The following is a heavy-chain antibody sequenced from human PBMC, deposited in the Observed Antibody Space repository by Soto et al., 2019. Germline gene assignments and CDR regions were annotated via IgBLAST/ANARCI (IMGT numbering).Heavy chain of an antibody. Sequence: QVQLVESGGGVVQPGRSLRLSCAASGFTFSSYGMHWVRQAPGKGLEWVAVISYDGSNKYYADSVKGRFTISRDNSKKTRDLQINSLRAEDTAVYYCAKGRAPFDYWGQGTLVTVSS. CDR1: GFTFSSYG. V-gene: IGHV3-30*18. CDR2: ISYDGSNK. J-gene: IGHJ4*02. CDR3: AKGRAPFDY.